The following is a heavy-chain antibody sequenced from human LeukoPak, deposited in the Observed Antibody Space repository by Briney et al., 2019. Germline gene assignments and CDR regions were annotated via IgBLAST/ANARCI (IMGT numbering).Heavy chain of an antibody. D-gene: IGHD1-1*01. CDR1: RFTFSSYS. V-gene: IGHV3-23*01. CDR2: ITDSGGDT. CDR3: TKGARELDF. J-gene: IGHJ4*02. Sequence: PGGSLRLSCAASRFTFSSYSMGWVRQAPGKGLEWVSAITDSGGDTFYADFVKGRFTISRDNSKNTLYLQMNTLRAEDTAVYYCTKGARELDFWGQGALVTASS.